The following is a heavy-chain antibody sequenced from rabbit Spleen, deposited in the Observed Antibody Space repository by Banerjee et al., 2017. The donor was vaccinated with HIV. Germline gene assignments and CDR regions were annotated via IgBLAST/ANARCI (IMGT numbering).Heavy chain of an antibody. CDR3: ARDTSSSFSSYGMDL. V-gene: IGHV1S40*01. J-gene: IGHJ6*01. CDR1: GVSFSSSSY. CDR2: AYAGSSDST. Sequence: QSLEESGGDLVKPGASLTLTCTASGVSFSSSSYMCWVRQAPGKGLEWVACAYAGSSDSTYSATWAKGRFTISKTSSTTVTLQMTSLTAADTATYFCARDTSSSFSSYGMDLWGPGTLVTVS. D-gene: IGHD1-1*01.